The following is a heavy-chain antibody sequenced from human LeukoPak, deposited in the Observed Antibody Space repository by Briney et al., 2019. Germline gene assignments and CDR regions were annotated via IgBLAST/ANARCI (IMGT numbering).Heavy chain of an antibody. CDR3: ARGEVYDFWSGSNPPPGLVY. Sequence: ASVKVSCKASGYTFTTYGISWVRQAPGQGLEWMGWISTYNGNTNYAQKFQGRVTMTRDTSISTAYMELSRLRSDDTAVYYCARGEVYDFWSGSNPPPGLVYWGQGTLVTVSS. D-gene: IGHD3-3*01. V-gene: IGHV1-18*01. CDR2: ISTYNGNT. CDR1: GYTFTTYG. J-gene: IGHJ4*02.